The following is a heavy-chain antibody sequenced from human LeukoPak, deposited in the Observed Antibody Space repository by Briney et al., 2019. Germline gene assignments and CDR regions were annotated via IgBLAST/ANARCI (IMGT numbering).Heavy chain of an antibody. CDR1: GFTFSSYE. V-gene: IGHV3-48*03. J-gene: IGHJ4*02. CDR2: ISSSGSTI. D-gene: IGHD6-19*01. Sequence: GGSLRLSCAASGFTFSSYEMNWVRQAPGKGLEWVSYISSSGSTIYYADSVKGRFTISRDNAKNSLYLQMNSLRAEDTALYYCARVSDISVAAYFDYWGQGTLVTVSS. CDR3: ARVSDISVAAYFDY.